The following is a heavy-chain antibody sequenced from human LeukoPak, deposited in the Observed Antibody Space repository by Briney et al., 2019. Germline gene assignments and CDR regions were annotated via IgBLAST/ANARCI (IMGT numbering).Heavy chain of an antibody. J-gene: IGHJ4*02. D-gene: IGHD3-22*01. CDR3: ARSDSGYYPYYFDY. CDR1: GFTFSSYA. Sequence: GGSLRLSCAASGFTFSSYAMHWVRQAPGKGLEYVPAISSNGGSTYYANSVKGRFTISRDNSKNTLYLQMGSLRAEDMAVYYCARSDSGYYPYYFDYWGQGTLVTVSS. V-gene: IGHV3-64*01. CDR2: ISSNGGST.